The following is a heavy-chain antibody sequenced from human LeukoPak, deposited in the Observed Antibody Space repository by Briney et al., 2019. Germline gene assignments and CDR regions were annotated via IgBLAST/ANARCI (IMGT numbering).Heavy chain of an antibody. J-gene: IGHJ4*02. Sequence: PSETLSLTCTVSGGSISSHYWSWIRQPPGKGLEWIGYIYYSGSTNYNPSLKSRVTISVDTSKNQFSLKLSSVTAADTAVYYCARTYYYDSSGYFDYWGQGTLVTVSS. D-gene: IGHD3-22*01. CDR3: ARTYYYDSSGYFDY. CDR1: GGSISSHY. V-gene: IGHV4-59*11. CDR2: IYYSGST.